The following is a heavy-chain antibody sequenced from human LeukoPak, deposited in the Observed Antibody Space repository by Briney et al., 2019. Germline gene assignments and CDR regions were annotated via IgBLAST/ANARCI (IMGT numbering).Heavy chain of an antibody. CDR2: ISYSGSA. Sequence: SETLSLTCTVSGGSISRTGYYWGWLRQPPGKGLEWIGSISYSGSAYYNPSLKSRVTISVDTSRNHFSLRLTSVAAADTAVYYCAAYYYDSSGYFACGQGTLVTVSS. V-gene: IGHV4-39*01. CDR1: GGSISRTGYY. J-gene: IGHJ5*02. CDR3: AAYYYDSSGYFA. D-gene: IGHD3-22*01.